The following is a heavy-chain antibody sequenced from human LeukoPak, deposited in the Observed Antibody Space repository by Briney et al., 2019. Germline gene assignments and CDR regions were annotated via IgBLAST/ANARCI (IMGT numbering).Heavy chain of an antibody. CDR2: ISETSSHT. CDR3: AKDFSSSWQFDP. CDR1: GFTFSSNA. V-gene: IGHV3-23*01. D-gene: IGHD6-13*01. J-gene: IGHJ5*02. Sequence: GGSLRLSCAVSGFTFSSNAMTWVRQAPGQGLEWLSSISETSSHTFYADSVKGRFTISRDNTKNTLFLQMNSLRVEDTAIYYCAKDFSSSWQFDPWGPGTLVTVSS.